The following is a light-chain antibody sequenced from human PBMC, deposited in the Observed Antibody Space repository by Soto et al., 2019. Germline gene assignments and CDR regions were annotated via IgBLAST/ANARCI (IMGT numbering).Light chain of an antibody. CDR1: SSNIGAHYD. CDR2: GNN. J-gene: IGLJ1*01. Sequence: QSVLTQPPSVSGAPGQRSTISCTGSSSNIGAHYDVHWYQQLPGTAPKLLIYGNNNRPSGVPDRFSGSKSGTSASLAITGLQAEDEADYYCQSYDSSLSVYVFGTGTKVTVL. V-gene: IGLV1-40*01. CDR3: QSYDSSLSVYV.